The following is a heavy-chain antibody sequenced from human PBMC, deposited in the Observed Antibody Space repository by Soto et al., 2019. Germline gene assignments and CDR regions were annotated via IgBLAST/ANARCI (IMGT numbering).Heavy chain of an antibody. Sequence: SETLSLTCTVSGGSMTPYYWTWIRQSPGKGLEWIGYISFNGTTDYNPSLKSRVTISVDTSKNQFSLKLSSVTTADTAVYYCAREVTHYDVLTGYYSGAIFAPWGQGTLVTVSS. D-gene: IGHD3-9*01. CDR3: AREVTHYDVLTGYYSGAIFAP. CDR1: GGSMTPYY. CDR2: ISFNGTT. J-gene: IGHJ5*02. V-gene: IGHV4-59*01.